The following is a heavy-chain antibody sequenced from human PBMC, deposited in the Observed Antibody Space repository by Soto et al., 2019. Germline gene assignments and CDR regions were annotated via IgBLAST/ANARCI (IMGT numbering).Heavy chain of an antibody. J-gene: IGHJ4*02. CDR2: LSYLGTT. Sequence: PSETLSLTCTVSNDSIRSGTYYWAWIRQPPGRGLEWIGSLSYLGTTDYNPSLKSRVTISKDASKNQFSLKLSSVTAADTAVYYCATGRSDSGWYEVHFWGQGTLVTVSS. CDR1: NDSIRSGTYY. CDR3: ATGRSDSGWYEVHF. D-gene: IGHD6-19*01. V-gene: IGHV4-39*01.